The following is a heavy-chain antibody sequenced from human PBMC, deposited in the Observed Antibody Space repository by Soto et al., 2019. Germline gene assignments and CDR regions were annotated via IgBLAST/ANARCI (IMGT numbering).Heavy chain of an antibody. CDR3: ARDRDVDTATDNWFDP. D-gene: IGHD5-18*01. J-gene: IGHJ5*02. CDR1: GYTFTSYY. CDR2: INPSGGST. Sequence: QVQLVQSGAEVKKPGASVKVSCKASGYTFTSYYMHWVRQAPGQGLEWMGIINPSGGSTSYAQTFQGRVTMTRDTSTSTVYMELSSLRSEDTAVYYCARDRDVDTATDNWFDPWGQGTLVTVSS. V-gene: IGHV1-46*01.